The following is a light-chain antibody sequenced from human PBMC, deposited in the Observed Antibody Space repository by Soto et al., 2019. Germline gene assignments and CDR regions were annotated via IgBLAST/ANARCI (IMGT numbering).Light chain of an antibody. CDR1: QSININ. CDR3: QQYDNWPIT. CDR2: GAS. V-gene: IGKV3-15*01. J-gene: IGKJ5*01. Sequence: EIGMTQSPSTRSVSPGERATLSCRASQSININLALYQQKPGQAPRLLIYGASTRATGLPARFSGSGSGTEFTLIISSLQSEDSAVYYCQQYDNWPITFGQGTRLEIK.